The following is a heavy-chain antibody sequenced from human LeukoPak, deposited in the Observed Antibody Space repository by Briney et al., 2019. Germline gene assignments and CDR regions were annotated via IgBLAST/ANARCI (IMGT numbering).Heavy chain of an antibody. V-gene: IGHV3-20*04. D-gene: IGHD6-13*01. CDR3: AKDGTSSISYFDY. CDR1: GFTFDDYG. Sequence: GGSLRLSCSASGFTFDDYGMSWVRQAPGKGLEWVSGINWNSGSTGYANSVKGRFTISRDNAKNSLYLQMNSLRAEDTAVYYCAKDGTSSISYFDYWGQGTLVTVSS. CDR2: INWNSGST. J-gene: IGHJ4*02.